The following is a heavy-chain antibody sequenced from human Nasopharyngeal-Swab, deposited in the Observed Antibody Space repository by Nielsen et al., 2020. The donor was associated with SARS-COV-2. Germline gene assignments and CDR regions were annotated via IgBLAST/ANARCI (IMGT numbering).Heavy chain of an antibody. D-gene: IGHD5-18*01. CDR2: ISSSTYI. J-gene: IGHJ3*01. V-gene: IGHV3-21*01. Sequence: AGSLTLSCAASGFTLSSYSMNWVRQAPGKGLEWVSSISSSTYIYYADSVKARFTIPRDNAKNSLYLQMNSLRAEDTAVYYCARTGYSFGFDAFDVWGQGTMVTVSS. CDR1: GFTLSSYS. CDR3: ARTGYSFGFDAFDV.